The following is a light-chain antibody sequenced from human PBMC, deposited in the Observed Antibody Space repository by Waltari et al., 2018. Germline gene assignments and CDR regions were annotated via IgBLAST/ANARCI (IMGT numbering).Light chain of an antibody. CDR3: QRYDNLPMFA. CDR1: QAITNY. CDR2: EAS. V-gene: IGKV1-33*01. Sequence: EIQMTESPPSLSASVGDRGTITCRASQAITNYLKWYQQKPGKAPQLLIHEASKLETCVPSRFSGSQSGTHFTLTISSLQPEDFGAYYCQRYDNLPMFAFGPGTKVEI. J-gene: IGKJ3*01.